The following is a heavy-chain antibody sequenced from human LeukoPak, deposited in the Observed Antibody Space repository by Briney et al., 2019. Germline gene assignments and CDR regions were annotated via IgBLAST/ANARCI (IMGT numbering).Heavy chain of an antibody. V-gene: IGHV4-39*01. Sequence: SETLSLTCTVSGGSISSSSYYWGWVRQPPGKGLGWLGSIYYSGSTYYNPSLKSRVTISVDTSKNQSSLKLSSVTAADTAVYYCASQITIFGVVTQPNYYYYMDVWGKGTTVTVSS. J-gene: IGHJ6*03. D-gene: IGHD3-3*01. CDR3: ASQITIFGVVTQPNYYYYMDV. CDR1: GGSISSSSYY. CDR2: IYYSGST.